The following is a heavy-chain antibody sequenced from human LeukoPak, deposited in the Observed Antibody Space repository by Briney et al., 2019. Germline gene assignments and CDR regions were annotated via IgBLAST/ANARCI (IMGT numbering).Heavy chain of an antibody. J-gene: IGHJ5*02. CDR2: IYYSGST. CDR1: GGSISSYY. CDR3: ARGLAGATTNWFDP. V-gene: IGHV4-59*01. D-gene: IGHD1-26*01. Sequence: SETLSLTCTVSGGSISSYYWSWIQQPPGKGLEWIGYIYYSGSTNYNPSLKSRVTISVDTSKNQFSLKLSSVTAADTAVYYCARGLAGATTNWFDPWGQGTLVTVSS.